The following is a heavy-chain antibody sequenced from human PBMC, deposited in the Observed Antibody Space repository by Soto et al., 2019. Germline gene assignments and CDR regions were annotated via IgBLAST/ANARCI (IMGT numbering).Heavy chain of an antibody. CDR1: GYSFTSYW. Sequence: GESLKISCKGSGYSFTSYWIGWVRQMPGKGLEWMGIIYPGDSDTRYSPSFQGQVTISADKSISTAYLQWSSLKASDTAMYYCAISLRYFDWLSRRGGMDVWGQGTTVTVSS. CDR3: AISLRYFDWLSRRGGMDV. V-gene: IGHV5-51*01. CDR2: IYPGDSDT. D-gene: IGHD3-9*01. J-gene: IGHJ6*02.